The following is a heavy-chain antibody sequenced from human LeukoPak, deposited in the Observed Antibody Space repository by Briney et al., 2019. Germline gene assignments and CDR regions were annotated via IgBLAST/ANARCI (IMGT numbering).Heavy chain of an antibody. CDR2: ISSSNSYI. V-gene: IGHV3-21*01. Sequence: GSLRLSCAASGFTFRGYSMNWVRQAPGKGLEWVSSISSSNSYIYYADSVKGRFTISRDHAKNSLYLQINSLSADDTAVYYCAREYSSRFEAFDIWGQGTMVTVSS. CDR3: AREYSSRFEAFDI. CDR1: GFTFRGYS. J-gene: IGHJ3*02. D-gene: IGHD6-13*01.